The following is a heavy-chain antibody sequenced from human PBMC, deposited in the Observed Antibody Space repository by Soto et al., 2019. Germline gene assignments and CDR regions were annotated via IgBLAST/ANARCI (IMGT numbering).Heavy chain of an antibody. CDR3: ASFEFPAVTPSFDAFDI. V-gene: IGHV1-69*13. CDR1: GGTFSSYA. D-gene: IGHD3-9*01. J-gene: IGHJ3*02. Sequence: ASVKVSCKASGGTFSSYAISWVRQAPGQGLEWMGGIIPIFGTANYAQKFQGRVTITADESTSTAYMELSSLRSEDTAVYYCASFEFPAVTPSFDAFDIWGQGTMVTVSS. CDR2: IIPIFGTA.